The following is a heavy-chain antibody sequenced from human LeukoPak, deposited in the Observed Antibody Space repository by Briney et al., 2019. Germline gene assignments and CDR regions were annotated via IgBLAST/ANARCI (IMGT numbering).Heavy chain of an antibody. V-gene: IGHV3-30*18. D-gene: IGHD3-3*01. CDR1: GFTFNNYG. CDR2: ISYDGFEK. Sequence: GGSLRLSCAASGFTFNNYGLHWVRQAPGKGLNWVAIISYDGFEKDYADSVKGRFSISRDNSKNTLYLDMNSLRADDTAVYFCVKDRHIFRSLDGAFDVWGQGTMLTVSS. J-gene: IGHJ3*01. CDR3: VKDRHIFRSLDGAFDV.